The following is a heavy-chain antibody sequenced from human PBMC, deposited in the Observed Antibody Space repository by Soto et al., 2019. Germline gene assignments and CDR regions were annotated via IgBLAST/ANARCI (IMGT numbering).Heavy chain of an antibody. CDR2: IYYSGST. D-gene: IGHD5-18*01. J-gene: IGHJ4*02. Sequence: QVQLQESGPGLVKPSQTLSLTCTVSGGPISSGGYYWSWIRQHPGKGLKWIGYIYYSGSTYHNPSLKSRVTISVDTAKNQFSLKLSSVAAADTAVYYCAREVADTLMLTQGFDYWGQGTLVTVSS. CDR3: AREVADTLMLTQGFDY. V-gene: IGHV4-31*03. CDR1: GGPISSGGYY.